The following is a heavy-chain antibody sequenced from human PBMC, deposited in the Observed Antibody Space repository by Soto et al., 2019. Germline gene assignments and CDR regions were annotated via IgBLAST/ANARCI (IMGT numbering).Heavy chain of an antibody. V-gene: IGHV4-34*01. CDR3: ARGGHSSGWYWWFDP. CDR2: INHSGST. CDR1: GGSFSGYY. D-gene: IGHD6-19*01. J-gene: IGHJ5*02. Sequence: TLSLTCAVYGGSFSGYYWSWIRQPPGKGLEWIGEINHSGSTNYNPSLKSRVTISVDTSKNQFSLKLSSVTAADTAVYYCARGGHSSGWYWWFDPWGQGTLVTVSS.